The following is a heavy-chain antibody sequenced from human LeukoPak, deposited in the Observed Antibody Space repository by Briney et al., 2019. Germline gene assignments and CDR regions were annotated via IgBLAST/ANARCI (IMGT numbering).Heavy chain of an antibody. CDR3: TILNYYYYYMDV. J-gene: IGHJ6*03. V-gene: IGHV3-23*01. Sequence: GGSLRLSCAASGFTFSGYAMSWVRQAPGKGLEWVSAISGSGGSTYYADSVKGRFTISRDNSKNTLYLQMNSLRAEDTAVYYVTILNYYYYYMDVWGKGTTVTVSS. D-gene: IGHD3-9*01. CDR2: ISGSGGST. CDR1: GFTFSGYA.